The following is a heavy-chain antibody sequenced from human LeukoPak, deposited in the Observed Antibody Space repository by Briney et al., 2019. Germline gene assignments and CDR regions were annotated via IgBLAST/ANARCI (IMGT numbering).Heavy chain of an antibody. Sequence: PGRSLRLSCAASGFTFDDYAMHWVRQAPGKGLEWVSLISGDGGSTYYADSVKGRFTISRDKSKNTLYLQMNGLRDEDTAVYYCARTPDYWGQGTLVTVSS. CDR3: ARTPDY. D-gene: IGHD1-1*01. CDR2: ISGDGGST. J-gene: IGHJ4*02. V-gene: IGHV3-43*02. CDR1: GFTFDDYA.